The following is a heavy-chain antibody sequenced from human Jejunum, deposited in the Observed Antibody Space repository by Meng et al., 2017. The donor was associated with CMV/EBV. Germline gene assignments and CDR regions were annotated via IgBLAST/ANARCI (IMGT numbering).Heavy chain of an antibody. D-gene: IGHD5-24*01. CDR3: ARSPLDGYNYHFDY. Sequence: QVQTVQPGAEVQEAGASMKVSCKASGYTFTSYYMHWVRQAPGQGLEWMGVINPSGGSTTYSQKFQGRLTMTRDTSTSAVYMELSSLRSEDTAIYYCARSPLDGYNYHFDYWGQGTLVTVSS. CDR1: GYTFTSYY. V-gene: IGHV1-46*01. J-gene: IGHJ4*02. CDR2: INPSGGST.